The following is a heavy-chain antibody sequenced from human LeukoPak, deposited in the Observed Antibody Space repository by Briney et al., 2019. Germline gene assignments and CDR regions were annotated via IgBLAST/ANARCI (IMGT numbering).Heavy chain of an antibody. CDR3: ARDLYGGTLDY. J-gene: IGHJ4*02. D-gene: IGHD4-23*01. V-gene: IGHV3-13*01. CDR2: IGTTGDT. CDR1: GFTVSKYD. Sequence: GGSLRLSCAASGFTVSKYDMHWVRQATGKGLEWVSAIGTTGDTFYPGSVKGRFTISRENAKNSLYLQMNSLRAGDTAVYYCARDLYGGTLDYWGQGTLVTVSS.